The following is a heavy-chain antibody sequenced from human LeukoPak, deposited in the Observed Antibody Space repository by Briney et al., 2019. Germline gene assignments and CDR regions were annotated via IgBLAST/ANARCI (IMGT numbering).Heavy chain of an antibody. CDR1: GGTFSSYA. CDR2: IIPIFGTA. Sequence: WASVKVSCKASGGTFSSYAISWVRQAPGQGLEWMGGIIPIFGTANYAQKFQGRVTITADESTSTAYMELSSLRSDDTAVYYCARDEGGGDRDRFDYWGQGTLVTVSS. J-gene: IGHJ4*02. CDR3: ARDEGGGDRDRFDY. V-gene: IGHV1-69*13. D-gene: IGHD2-21*02.